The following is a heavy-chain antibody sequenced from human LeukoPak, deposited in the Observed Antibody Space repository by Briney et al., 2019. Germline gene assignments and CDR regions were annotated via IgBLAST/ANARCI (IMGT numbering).Heavy chain of an antibody. CDR2: IKQDGSER. CDR3: ARVASYAFDI. D-gene: IGHD6-6*01. CDR1: GFTFSSYW. V-gene: IGHV3-7*01. J-gene: IGHJ3*02. Sequence: GGSLRLSCAASGFTFSSYWMSWVRQAPGKGLEWVANIKQDGSERYCVDSLKGQFTISRDNAKNSLYLQMNSLRAEDTAVYYCARVASYAFDIWGQGTMVTVSS.